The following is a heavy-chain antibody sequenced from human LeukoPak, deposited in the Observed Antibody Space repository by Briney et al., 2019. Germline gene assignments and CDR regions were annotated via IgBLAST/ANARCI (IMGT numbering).Heavy chain of an antibody. Sequence: SVKVSCKASGGAFRSYAISWVRQAPGQGLEWMGGIIPIFGTANYAQKFQGRVTITTDESTSTAYMELSSLRSEDTAVYYCARTGHPIMVVGAFDIWGQGTMVTVSS. CDR3: ARTGHPIMVVGAFDI. CDR1: GGAFRSYA. D-gene: IGHD2-21*01. CDR2: IIPIFGTA. J-gene: IGHJ3*02. V-gene: IGHV1-69*05.